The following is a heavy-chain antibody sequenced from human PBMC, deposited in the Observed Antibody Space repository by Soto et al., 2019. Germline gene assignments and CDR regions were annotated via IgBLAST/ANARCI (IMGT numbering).Heavy chain of an antibody. CDR1: GFTFSGYS. Sequence: EVQLVESGGGLVQPGGSLRLSCAASGFTFSGYSMNWVRQAPGKGLEWVSYISSSSSTIYYADSVEGRFTISRDNAKNSLYLQLNSLGAEFSAVYDCARYRAEDDWGQGTLVTVSS. J-gene: IGHJ4*02. CDR3: ARYRAEDD. CDR2: ISSSSSTI. V-gene: IGHV3-48*04.